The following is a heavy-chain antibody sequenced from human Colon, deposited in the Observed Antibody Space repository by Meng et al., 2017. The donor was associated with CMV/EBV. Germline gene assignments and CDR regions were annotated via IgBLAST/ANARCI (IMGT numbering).Heavy chain of an antibody. Sequence: SGFSFSSYAMHWARQAPGKGLEWVAVISYDGSNKYYADSVKGRFTISRDNSKNTLYLQMNSLRAEDTAVYYCANHYYDSSGYYFDYWGQGTLVTVSS. CDR1: GFSFSSYA. D-gene: IGHD3-22*01. V-gene: IGHV3-30*04. J-gene: IGHJ4*02. CDR3: ANHYYDSSGYYFDY. CDR2: ISYDGSNK.